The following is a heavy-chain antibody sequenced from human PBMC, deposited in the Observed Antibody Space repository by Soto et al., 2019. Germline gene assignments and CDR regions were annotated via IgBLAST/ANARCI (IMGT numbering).Heavy chain of an antibody. V-gene: IGHV1-3*01. CDR1: GYTITNYA. CDR2: INAGNGNT. Sequence: QAQLVQSGAEVKKPGASVKVSCKASGYTITNYAIHWVRQAPGQGLEWMGWINAGNGNTKYSQNFQGRVTITRDTSARTAYLELSSLRSEDTAVYFCARSDMTVAAAFNIWGQGTKVTDSS. J-gene: IGHJ3*02. CDR3: ARSDMTVAAAFNI. D-gene: IGHD6-19*01.